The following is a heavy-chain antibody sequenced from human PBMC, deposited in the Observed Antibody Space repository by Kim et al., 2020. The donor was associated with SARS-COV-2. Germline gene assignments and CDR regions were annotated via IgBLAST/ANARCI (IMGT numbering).Heavy chain of an antibody. D-gene: IGHD5-12*01. CDR3: AGEMATIRGYYYGMDV. CDR1: GGSISSSSYY. Sequence: SETLSLTCTVSGGSISSSSYYWGWIRQPPGKGLEWIGSIYYSGSTYYNPSLKSRVTISVDTSKNQFSLKLSSVTAADTAAYYCAGEMATIRGYYYGMDVWGQGTTVTVSS. J-gene: IGHJ6*02. V-gene: IGHV4-39*02. CDR2: IYYSGST.